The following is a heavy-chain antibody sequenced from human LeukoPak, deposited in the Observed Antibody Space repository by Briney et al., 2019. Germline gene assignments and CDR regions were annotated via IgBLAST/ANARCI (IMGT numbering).Heavy chain of an antibody. J-gene: IGHJ4*02. CDR3: ARGSGGYSGYADY. CDR2: IYSGGST. V-gene: IGHV3-53*01. Sequence: GGSLRLSCAASGFTVSSNYMSWVRQAPGKGXXXVSVIYSGGSTYYADSVKGRFTISRDNSKNTLYLQMNGLRAEDTAVYYCARGSGGYSGYADYWGQGTLVTVSS. CDR1: GFTVSSNY. D-gene: IGHD5-12*01.